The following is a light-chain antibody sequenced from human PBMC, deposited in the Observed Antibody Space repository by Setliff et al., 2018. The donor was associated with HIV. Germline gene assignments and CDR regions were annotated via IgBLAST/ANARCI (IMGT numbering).Light chain of an antibody. Sequence: SYELTQPPSVSVAPGKTARITCGGNNIGSKSVHWYQQKPGQAPVLVIYYDSDRPSGIPERFSGSNSGNTATLTISRVEAGAEADYYCQVWDSSSDHYVLGTGTKVTVL. V-gene: IGLV3-21*04. CDR3: QVWDSSSDHYV. J-gene: IGLJ1*01. CDR1: NIGSKS. CDR2: YDS.